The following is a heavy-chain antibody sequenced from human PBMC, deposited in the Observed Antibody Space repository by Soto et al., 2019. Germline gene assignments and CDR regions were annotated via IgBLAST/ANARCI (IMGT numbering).Heavy chain of an antibody. CDR3: ASVRRRNGAPTRFDY. V-gene: IGHV4-30-4*01. D-gene: IGHD1-1*01. CDR1: GGSISSGDYY. CDR2: IYYSGST. Sequence: QVQLQESGPGLVKPSQTLSLTCTLSGGSISSGDYYSSWIRQPPGKRLEWIGYIYYSGSTYYNPSLKSRVTISVDTYKKQFSLKLSSVTAADTAVYYCASVRRRNGAPTRFDYWGQGTLVTVSS. J-gene: IGHJ4*02.